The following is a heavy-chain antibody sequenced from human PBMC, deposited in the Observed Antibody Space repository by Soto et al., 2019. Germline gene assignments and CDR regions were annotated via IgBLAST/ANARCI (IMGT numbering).Heavy chain of an antibody. CDR1: GGTFSSYA. CDR3: ASRSLVDTAMLTYPLDI. CDR2: IIPIFGTA. V-gene: IGHV1-69*13. D-gene: IGHD5-18*01. J-gene: IGHJ3*02. Sequence: SVKVSCKASGGTFSSYAISWVRQAPGQGLEWMGGIIPIFGTANYAQKFQGRVTITADESTSTAYMELSSLRSEDTAVYYCASRSLVDTAMLTYPLDIWGQGTMVTVSS.